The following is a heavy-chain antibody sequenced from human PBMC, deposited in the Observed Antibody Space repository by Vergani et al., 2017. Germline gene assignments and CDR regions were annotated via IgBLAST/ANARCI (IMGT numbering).Heavy chain of an antibody. CDR2: INAGNGNT. V-gene: IGHV1-3*01. CDR3: ARDVCHGDCFFDY. Sequence: QVQLVQSGAEVKKPGASVKVSCKASGYTFTSYAMHWVRQAPGKRLEWMGWINAGNGNTKYSQKFQGRVTITRDTSASTAYMELSSLRSEDTAVYYCARDVCHGDCFFDYWGQGTLVTVSS. CDR1: GYTFTSYA. D-gene: IGHD2-21*02. J-gene: IGHJ4*02.